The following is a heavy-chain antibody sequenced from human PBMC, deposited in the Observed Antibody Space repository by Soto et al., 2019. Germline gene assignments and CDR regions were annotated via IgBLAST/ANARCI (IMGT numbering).Heavy chain of an antibody. CDR2: FSGGRDTT. J-gene: IGHJ5*02. CDR3: AKENSSSPRGWFDP. D-gene: IGHD6-6*01. V-gene: IGHV3-23*01. Sequence: GGSLRLSCVASGFTFSSYAMSWVRQAPGQRLEWVATFSGGRDTTWHADSVKGQFTVSRDNSKNTLYLQMNSLRAEDTAVYYCAKENSSSPRGWFDPWGQGTLVTVSS. CDR1: GFTFSSYA.